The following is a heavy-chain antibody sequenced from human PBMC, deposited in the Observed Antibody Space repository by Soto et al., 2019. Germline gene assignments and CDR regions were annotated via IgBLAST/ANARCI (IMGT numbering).Heavy chain of an antibody. J-gene: IGHJ6*02. CDR2: INPHSGGT. Sequence: QVQLVQSGAEVKKPGASVKVSCKASGYTFTGYYMHWVRQAPGQGLECMGWINPHSGGTNYAQKFQGWVAMTSHTSIGTGDMELSRLSSDDTAVYYCERQTSDYDFWRGYYSQRQPPYDMDVWGQGTKITVSS. CDR1: GYTFTGYY. CDR3: ERQTSDYDFWRGYYSQRQPPYDMDV. D-gene: IGHD3-3*01. V-gene: IGHV1-2*04.